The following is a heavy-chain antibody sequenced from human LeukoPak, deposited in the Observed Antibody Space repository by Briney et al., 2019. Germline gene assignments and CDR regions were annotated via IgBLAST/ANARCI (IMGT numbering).Heavy chain of an antibody. CDR2: ISGSGGST. J-gene: IGHJ5*02. D-gene: IGHD6-13*01. CDR3: AKAGAGDSSSWYWGENWFDP. CDR1: GFTVSSSY. Sequence: GGSLRLSCVVSGFTVSSSYMSWVRQAPGKGLDWVSAISGSGGSTYYADSVKGRFTISRDNSKNTLYLQMNSLRAEDTAVYYCAKAGAGDSSSWYWGENWFDPWGQGTLVTVSS. V-gene: IGHV3-23*01.